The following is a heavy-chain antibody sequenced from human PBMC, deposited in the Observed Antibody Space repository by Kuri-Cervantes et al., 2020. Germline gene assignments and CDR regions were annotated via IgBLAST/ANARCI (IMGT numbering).Heavy chain of an antibody. CDR3: ARWGIAAAGTR. V-gene: IGHV3-21*01. Sequence: GGSLRLSCAASGFTFSSYSMNWVRQAPGKGLEWVSSISSSSSYIYYADSVKGRFTISRDNAKNSLYLQMSSLRAEDTAVYYCARWGIAAAGTRWGQGTLVTVSS. J-gene: IGHJ4*02. D-gene: IGHD6-13*01. CDR2: ISSSSSYI. CDR1: GFTFSSYS.